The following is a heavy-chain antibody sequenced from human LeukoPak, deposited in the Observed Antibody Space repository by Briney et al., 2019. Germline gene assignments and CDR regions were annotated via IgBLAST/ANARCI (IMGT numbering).Heavy chain of an antibody. CDR1: GLTVSSHY. V-gene: IGHV3-53*01. CDR2: IFSDGST. J-gene: IGHJ4*02. D-gene: IGHD6-13*01. Sequence: PGGSLRLSFAPSGLTVSSHYMSTVRQAPGRGLEWVSVIFSDGSTYYADSVKGRFTISRDNSKNTLYLQMNSLRAEDTAVYHFPRSSSGSWFGDCRGQGTLVTVSS. CDR3: PRSSSGSWFGDC.